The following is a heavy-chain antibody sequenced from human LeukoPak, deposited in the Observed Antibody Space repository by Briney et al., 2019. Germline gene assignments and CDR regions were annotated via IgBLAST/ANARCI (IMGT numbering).Heavy chain of an antibody. CDR3: ARRPYYDFWSGYTFDY. CDR2: IYYSGST. J-gene: IGHJ4*02. D-gene: IGHD3-3*01. V-gene: IGHV4-39*01. Sequence: PSQTLSLTCTVSGGSISGGSYYWGWIRQPPGKGLEWIGSIYYSGSTYYNPSLKSRVTISVDTSKNQFSLKLSPVTAADTAVYYCARRPYYDFWSGYTFDYWGQGTLVTVSS. CDR1: GGSISGGSYY.